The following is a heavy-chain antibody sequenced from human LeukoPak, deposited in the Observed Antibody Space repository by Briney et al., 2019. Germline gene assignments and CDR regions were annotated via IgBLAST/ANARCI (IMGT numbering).Heavy chain of an antibody. Sequence: GASVKVSCEASGYTFTSYDINWVRQATGQGLEWMGWMNPNSGNTGYAQKFQGRVTMTRNTSISTAYMELSSLRSEDTAVYYCATYYSSSSYFDYWGQGTLVTVSS. CDR2: MNPNSGNT. J-gene: IGHJ4*02. V-gene: IGHV1-8*01. CDR1: GYTFTSYD. D-gene: IGHD6-6*01. CDR3: ATYYSSSSYFDY.